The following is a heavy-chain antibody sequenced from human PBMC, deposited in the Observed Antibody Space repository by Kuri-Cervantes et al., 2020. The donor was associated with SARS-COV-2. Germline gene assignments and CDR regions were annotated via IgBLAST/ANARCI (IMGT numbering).Heavy chain of an antibody. J-gene: IGHJ6*03. CDR2: IYPGDSDT. Sequence: GESLKISCKGSGYSFTNYWIAWVRQMPGKGLEWMGIIYPGDSDTKYSPSFQGQVTISADKSISTAFLQWSSLKASDTAMYYCARRAYGEQVDYYYMDVWGKGTMVTVSS. D-gene: IGHD4-17*01. CDR1: GYSFTNYW. CDR3: ARRAYGEQVDYYYMDV. V-gene: IGHV5-51*01.